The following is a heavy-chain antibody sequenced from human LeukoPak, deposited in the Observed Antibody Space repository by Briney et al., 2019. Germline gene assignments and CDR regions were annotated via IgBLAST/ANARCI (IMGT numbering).Heavy chain of an antibody. CDR2: VGGTDGRT. Sequence: GGSLRLSCAASGFTFSTYNMSWVRQAPGKGLEWVSAVGGTDGRTYYAAFVKGRFTIYRDNSKNTLYLQMNSLRAEDTAVYYCAKDGSYYFDYWGQGTLVTVSS. CDR1: GFTFSTYN. J-gene: IGHJ4*02. V-gene: IGHV3-23*01. CDR3: AKDGSYYFDY.